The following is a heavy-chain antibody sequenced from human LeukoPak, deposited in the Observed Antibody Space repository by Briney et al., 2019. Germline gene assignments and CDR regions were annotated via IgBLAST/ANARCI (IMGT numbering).Heavy chain of an antibody. CDR2: ITSSSSYI. D-gene: IGHD2-15*01. Sequence: PGGSLRLSCAASGFTFSTYNMNWVRQAPGKGLEWVSSITSSSSYIYYADSVKGRFTISRDNAKNSLYLQMNSLRAEDTAVYYCAREARYGRGYCSGGSCYSLGSRYNWFDPWGQGTLVTVSS. V-gene: IGHV3-21*01. CDR1: GFTFSTYN. J-gene: IGHJ5*02. CDR3: AREARYGRGYCSGGSCYSLGSRYNWFDP.